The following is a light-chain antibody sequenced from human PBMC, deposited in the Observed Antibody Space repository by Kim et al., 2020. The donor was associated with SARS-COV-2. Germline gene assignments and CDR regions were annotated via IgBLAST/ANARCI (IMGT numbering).Light chain of an antibody. CDR3: AAWDDSLSVVV. J-gene: IGLJ2*01. Sequence: GQGVTISCSGSSSNIGSNYVYWYQQPPGAAPKLLIYRNNQRPSGVPDRFSGSKSGTSASLAISGLRSEDEADYYCAAWDDSLSVVVFGGGTQLTVL. V-gene: IGLV1-47*01. CDR1: SSNIGSNY. CDR2: RNN.